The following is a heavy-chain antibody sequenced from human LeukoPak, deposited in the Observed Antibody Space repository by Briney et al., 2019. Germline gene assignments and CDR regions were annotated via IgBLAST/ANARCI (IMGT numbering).Heavy chain of an antibody. Sequence: SETPSLTCAVSGGSISSYYWSWIRQPPGKGLEWIGYIYYSGSTNYNPSLKSRVTISVDTSKNQFSLKLSSVTAADTAVYYCARIKRITMVRGVITYFDYWGQGTLVTVSS. D-gene: IGHD3-10*01. CDR2: IYYSGST. CDR1: GGSISSYY. CDR3: ARIKRITMVRGVITYFDY. J-gene: IGHJ4*02. V-gene: IGHV4-59*12.